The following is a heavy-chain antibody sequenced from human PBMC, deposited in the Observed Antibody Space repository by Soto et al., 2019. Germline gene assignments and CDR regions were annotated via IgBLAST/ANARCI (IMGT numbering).Heavy chain of an antibody. V-gene: IGHV6-1*01. CDR3: ARDEYGLDL. CDR1: GDSVSSNSAG. CDR2: TYYRSKWYN. Sequence: QVQLQQSGPGLVKPSQTLSLTCAISGDSVSSNSAGWNWIRQSPSRGLEWLGRTYYRSKWYNDYALSVKSRIRLNPDTSKNQFSLQLDSVTPNDTALYYCARDEYGLDLWGQGTTVTVSS. J-gene: IGHJ6*02.